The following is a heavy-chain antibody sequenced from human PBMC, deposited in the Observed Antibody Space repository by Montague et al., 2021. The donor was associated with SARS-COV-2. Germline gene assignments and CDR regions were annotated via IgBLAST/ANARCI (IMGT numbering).Heavy chain of an antibody. J-gene: IGHJ4*02. D-gene: IGHD3-10*01. CDR3: ARGARQGYGFRLGSFDY. CDR2: INHSGST. CDR1: GGSISGYY. Sequence: SETLSLTCAVYGGSISGYYWNWIRQPPGKGLEWIGEINHSGSTNYNPSLKSRVTMSVDTSKNQFSLKLSSVTAADTAVYYCARGARQGYGFRLGSFDYWGQGTLVTVSS. V-gene: IGHV4-34*01.